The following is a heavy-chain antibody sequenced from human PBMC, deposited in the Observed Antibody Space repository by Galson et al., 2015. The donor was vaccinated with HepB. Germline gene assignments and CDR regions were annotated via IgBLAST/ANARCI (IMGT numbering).Heavy chain of an antibody. J-gene: IGHJ4*02. CDR3: ARDVVGATFDY. CDR2: IIPILGIA. D-gene: IGHD1-26*01. V-gene: IGHV1-69*04. Sequence: SVKVSCKASGGTFSSYAISWVRQAPGQGLEWMGRIIPILGIANYAQKFQGRVTITADKSTSTAYMELSSLRSEDTAVYYCARDVVGATFDYWGQGTLVTVSS. CDR1: GGTFSSYA.